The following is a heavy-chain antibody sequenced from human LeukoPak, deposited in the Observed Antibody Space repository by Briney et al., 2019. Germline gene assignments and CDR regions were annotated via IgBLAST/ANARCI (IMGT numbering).Heavy chain of an antibody. J-gene: IGHJ4*02. CDR2: IYYSGST. V-gene: IGHV4-59*08. Sequence: PSETLSLTCTVSGGSISSYYWSWIRQPPGKGLEWIGYIYYSGSTNYNPSLKSRVTISVDTSKNQFSLKLSSVTAADTAVYYCASGGELPADLDYWGQGTLVTVSS. CDR1: GGSISSYY. CDR3: ASGGELPADLDY. D-gene: IGHD1-26*01.